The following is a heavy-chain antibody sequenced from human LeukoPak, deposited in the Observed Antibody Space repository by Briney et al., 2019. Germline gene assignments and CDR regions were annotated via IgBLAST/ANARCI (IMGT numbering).Heavy chain of an antibody. CDR1: GFTVSNNY. CDR2: LYSGGNT. Sequence: PGGSLRLSCAASGFTVSNNYINWVRQAPGEGLEWVSILYSGGNTYYADSVKGRFTISRDNSKNTLYLQMNSLRAEDTAVYYCARGRCDSSGSWYFDYWGQGTLVTVSS. CDR3: ARGRCDSSGSWYFDY. D-gene: IGHD3-22*01. J-gene: IGHJ4*02. V-gene: IGHV3-53*01.